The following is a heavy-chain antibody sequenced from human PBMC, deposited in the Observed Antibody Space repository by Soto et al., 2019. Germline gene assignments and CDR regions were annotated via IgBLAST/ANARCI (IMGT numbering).Heavy chain of an antibody. CDR3: ARGKELSGDLDY. V-gene: IGHV3-21*01. J-gene: IGHJ4*02. Sequence: GGSLRLSCAASGFTFSSYSMNWVRQAPGKGLEWVSSISSSSSYIYYADSVKGRFTISRDNAKNSLYLQMNSPRAEDVAVCDCARGKELSGDLDYWGQGTLVTVSS. CDR2: ISSSSSYI. D-gene: IGHD7-27*01. CDR1: GFTFSSYS.